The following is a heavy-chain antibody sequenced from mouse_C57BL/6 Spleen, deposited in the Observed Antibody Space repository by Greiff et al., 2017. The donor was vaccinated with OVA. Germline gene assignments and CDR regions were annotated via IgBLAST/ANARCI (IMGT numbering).Heavy chain of an antibody. CDR2: IDPEDGET. J-gene: IGHJ4*01. Sequence: VQLQQSGAELVKPGASVKLSCTASGFNIKDYYMHWVKQRTEQGLEWIGRIDPEDGETKNAPKFQGKATITADTSSNTAYLQLSSLTSEDTAVYYCATLTVTGAMDYWGQGTSVTVSS. CDR3: ATLTVTGAMDY. V-gene: IGHV14-2*01. CDR1: GFNIKDYY. D-gene: IGHD4-1*01.